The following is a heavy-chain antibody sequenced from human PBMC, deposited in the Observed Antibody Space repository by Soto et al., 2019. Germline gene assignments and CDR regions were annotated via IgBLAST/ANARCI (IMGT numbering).Heavy chain of an antibody. J-gene: IGHJ4*02. Sequence: GGSLRLSCAASGSIFTGYSMHWVRQAPGKGLEWVAVIWYDGSNKNYADSVKGRFTISRDNSKNTLYLQMNSLRAEDTAVYYCARDQGYWGQGTLVTVSS. V-gene: IGHV3-33*01. CDR2: IWYDGSNK. CDR1: GSIFTGYS. CDR3: ARDQGY.